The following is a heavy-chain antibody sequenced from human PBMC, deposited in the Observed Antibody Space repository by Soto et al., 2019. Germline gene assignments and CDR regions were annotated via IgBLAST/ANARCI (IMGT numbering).Heavy chain of an antibody. Sequence: GGSLRLSCRASGFTFTHYAMSWVRQASGRGLEWVSFISDDGHNTYYADAVKGRFTMSRDNSKNTLYLQMNSLRAEDTAVYFCARDMGNGATDHSFYRMDVCGQGTTVTVSS. D-gene: IGHD1-26*01. CDR3: ARDMGNGATDHSFYRMDV. CDR2: ISDDGHNT. CDR1: GFTFTHYA. J-gene: IGHJ6*02. V-gene: IGHV3-23*01.